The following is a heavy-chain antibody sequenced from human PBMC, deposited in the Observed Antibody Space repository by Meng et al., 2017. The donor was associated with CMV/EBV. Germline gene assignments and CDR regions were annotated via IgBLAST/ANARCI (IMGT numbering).Heavy chain of an antibody. Sequence: LPEFRGCVVLPGRSLCFFVGVAGFMFSYYSMYWVREAPGKAPEWVAFIFTDGSDKFYRDAVQGRFTICRDPGNNYLYLQMDRLRPEDTAIYYCVRDGDSSNWPLDYGGQGTLVTVSS. CDR2: IFTDGSDK. CDR1: GFMFSYYS. V-gene: IGHV3-30*03. D-gene: IGHD6-13*01. CDR3: VRDGDSSNWPLDY. J-gene: IGHJ4*02.